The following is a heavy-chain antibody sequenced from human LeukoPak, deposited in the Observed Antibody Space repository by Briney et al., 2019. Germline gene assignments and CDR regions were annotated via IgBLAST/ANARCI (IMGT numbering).Heavy chain of an antibody. D-gene: IGHD1/OR15-1a*01. V-gene: IGHV6-1*01. Sequence: SQTLSLTCAISGDSVSSSSDAWNWIRQSPSRGLEWLGRTYYRSNDYALSVKSRMTINADTSKNQVSLQLSSVTLEDTAVYYCARGRNNAFDIWGQGTMVTVSS. CDR2: TYYRSN. CDR1: GDSVSSSSDA. J-gene: IGHJ3*02. CDR3: ARGRNNAFDI.